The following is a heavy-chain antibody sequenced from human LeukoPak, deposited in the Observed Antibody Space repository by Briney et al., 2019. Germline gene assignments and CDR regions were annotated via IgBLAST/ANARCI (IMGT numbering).Heavy chain of an antibody. J-gene: IGHJ6*02. Sequence: PSETLSLTCTVSGGSISSFHWGWIRQPPGRGLEWIGFNHNTGNTNYNPSLYSRVTISVDTSENQFSLRLSSVTAADTAVYFCAKHVHCSGGSCYRYGMDVWGQGTTVTVSS. CDR2: NHNTGNT. CDR1: GGSISSFH. CDR3: AKHVHCSGGSCYRYGMDV. V-gene: IGHV4-59*08. D-gene: IGHD2-15*01.